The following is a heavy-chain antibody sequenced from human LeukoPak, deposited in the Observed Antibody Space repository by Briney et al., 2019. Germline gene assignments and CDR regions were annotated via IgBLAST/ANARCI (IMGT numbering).Heavy chain of an antibody. J-gene: IGHJ4*02. CDR3: ARDRGGIAAV. CDR1: GGSISSGSYY. D-gene: IGHD6-13*01. CDR2: IYTSGST. Sequence: SETLSLTCTVSGGSISSGSYYWSWIRQPAGKGLEWIGRIYTSGSTNYNPSLKSRVTISVDKSKNQFSLKLSSVTAADTAVYYCARDRGGIAAVWGQGTLVTVSS. V-gene: IGHV4-61*02.